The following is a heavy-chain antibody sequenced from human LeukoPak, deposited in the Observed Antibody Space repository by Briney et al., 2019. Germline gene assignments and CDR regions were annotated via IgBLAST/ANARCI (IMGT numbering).Heavy chain of an antibody. V-gene: IGHV3-30*18. J-gene: IGHJ4*02. Sequence: GGSLRLSCAASGFTFSSYGVHWVRQAPGKGLEWVAVISYDGSNKYYADSVKGRFTISRDNSKNTLYLQMNSLRAEDTAVYYCAKDPGYSSGWPGGDYWGQGTLVTVSS. CDR1: GFTFSSYG. CDR2: ISYDGSNK. CDR3: AKDPGYSSGWPGGDY. D-gene: IGHD6-19*01.